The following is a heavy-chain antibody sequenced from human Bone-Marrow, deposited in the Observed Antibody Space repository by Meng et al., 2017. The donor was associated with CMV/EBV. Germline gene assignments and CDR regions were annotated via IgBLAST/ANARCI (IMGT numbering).Heavy chain of an antibody. V-gene: IGHV1-2*02. CDR1: GYTFTGYY. J-gene: IGHJ4*02. CDR3: ARDDGDYLYGY. CDR2: INPNSGGT. Sequence: ASVKVSCKASGYTFTGYYIYWVRQAPGQGLEWMGWINPNSGGTDYAQKFQGRVTMTRDTSISTAYMELSRLRSDDTAVYYRARDDGDYLYGYWGQGTLVTVSS. D-gene: IGHD4-17*01.